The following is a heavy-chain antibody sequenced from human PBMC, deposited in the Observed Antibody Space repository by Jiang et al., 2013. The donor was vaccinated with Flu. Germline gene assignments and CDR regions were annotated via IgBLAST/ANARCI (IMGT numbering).Heavy chain of an antibody. J-gene: IGHJ2*01. CDR3: ARDSSSEAYPLLLYYFDL. D-gene: IGHD1-26*01. Sequence: ATFSSHVISWVRQAPGQGLEWMGGFIPIFGTANYAQKFEGRLTISADASTSTAYMELSSLKSEDTAVYYCARDSSSEAYPLLLYYFDLWGRGTLVTVSS. CDR2: FIPIFGTA. CDR1: ATFSSHV. V-gene: IGHV1-69*01.